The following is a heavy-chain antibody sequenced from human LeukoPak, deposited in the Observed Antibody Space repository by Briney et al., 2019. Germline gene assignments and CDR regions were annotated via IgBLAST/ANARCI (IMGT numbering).Heavy chain of an antibody. J-gene: IGHJ5*02. D-gene: IGHD2-21*01. V-gene: IGHV3-23*01. CDR2: ISSGGGNT. CDR1: GVTFSTYA. CDR3: AKYVAGGSREFDP. Sequence: GGSLRLSCAASGVTFSTYAMSWVRQAPGMGLEWVSTISSGGGNTHYADSVKGRFTISRDNSKNTLYLQMNSLRAADTAVYYCAKYVAGGSREFDPWGQGTLVTVSS.